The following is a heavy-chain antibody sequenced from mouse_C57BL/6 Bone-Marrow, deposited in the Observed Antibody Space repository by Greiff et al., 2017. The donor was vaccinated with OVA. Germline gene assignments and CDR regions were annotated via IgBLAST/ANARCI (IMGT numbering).Heavy chain of an antibody. Sequence: EVKLVESGGDLVKPGGSLKLSCAASGFTFSSYGMSWVRQTPDKRLEWVATISSGGSYTYYPDSVKGRFTISRDNAKNTLYLQMSSLKSEDTAMYYCARYYYGSTPFDYWGQGTTLTVSS. J-gene: IGHJ2*01. CDR1: GFTFSSYG. V-gene: IGHV5-6*01. CDR3: ARYYYGSTPFDY. D-gene: IGHD1-1*01. CDR2: ISSGGSYT.